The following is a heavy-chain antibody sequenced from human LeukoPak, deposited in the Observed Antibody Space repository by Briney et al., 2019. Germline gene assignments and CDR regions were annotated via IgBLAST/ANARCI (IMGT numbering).Heavy chain of an antibody. Sequence: SETLSLTCTVSNGSITSSSYFWGWIRQSPGRGLEWIGNIYYSGSTYYNPSLKSRVTISVDTSKNQFSLKLTSVTAADTAVYYCARRADIVGGVINLGPNWFDPWGQGTLVTVSS. CDR1: NGSITSSSYF. CDR3: ARRADIVGGVINLGPNWFDP. J-gene: IGHJ5*02. CDR2: IYYSGST. V-gene: IGHV4-39*01. D-gene: IGHD3-10*01.